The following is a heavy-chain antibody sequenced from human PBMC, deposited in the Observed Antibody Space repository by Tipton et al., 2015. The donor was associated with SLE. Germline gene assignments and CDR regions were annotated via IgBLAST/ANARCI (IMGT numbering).Heavy chain of an antibody. J-gene: IGHJ4*02. Sequence: TLSLTCAVYGGSFSGYYWSWIRQSPGKGLEWIGNINHGGNKYYSPSLKSRVTISVDRSKNQFSLKLSSVTAADTAVYYCARSVLAYRSGGFDYWGQGTLVTVSS. D-gene: IGHD2-15*01. V-gene: IGHV4-34*01. CDR1: GGSFSGYY. CDR2: INHGGNK. CDR3: ARSVLAYRSGGFDY.